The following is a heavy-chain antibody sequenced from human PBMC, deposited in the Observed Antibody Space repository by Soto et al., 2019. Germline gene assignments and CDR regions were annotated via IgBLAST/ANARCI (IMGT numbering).Heavy chain of an antibody. D-gene: IGHD2-15*01. Sequence: QVQLVQSGAEVKKPGSSVKVSCKASGGTFSSYAISWVRQAPGQGLEWMGGIIPIFGTANYAQKFQGRVTITADESTSTAYMELSSLRSEDTAVYYCARDLSCSGGSCPRHFQHWGQGTLVTVSS. CDR1: GGTFSSYA. J-gene: IGHJ1*01. CDR3: ARDLSCSGGSCPRHFQH. V-gene: IGHV1-69*01. CDR2: IIPIFGTA.